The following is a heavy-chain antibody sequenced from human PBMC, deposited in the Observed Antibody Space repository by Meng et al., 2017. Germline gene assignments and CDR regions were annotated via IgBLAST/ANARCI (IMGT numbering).Heavy chain of an antibody. J-gene: IGHJ4*02. V-gene: IGHV1-8*03. CDR3: ARGGPGIVGARWSYFDY. D-gene: IGHD1-26*01. CDR2: MNPNSGNT. Sequence: ASVKVSCKASGYTFTSYDINWVRQATGQGLEWMGWMNPNSGNTGYAQKFQGRVTITRNTSISTAYMELSSLRSEDTAVYYCARGGPGIVGARWSYFDYWGQGTRVTGSS. CDR1: GYTFTSYD.